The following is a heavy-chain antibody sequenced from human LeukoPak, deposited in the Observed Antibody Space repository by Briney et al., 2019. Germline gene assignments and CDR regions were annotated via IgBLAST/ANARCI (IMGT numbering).Heavy chain of an antibody. CDR3: ARVAHYYGSGSYSVILDY. J-gene: IGHJ4*02. Sequence: SQTLSLTCAISGDSVSSNSAAWNWIRQSPSRGLEWLGRTYYRSKWYNDYAVSVKSRITINPDTSKNQFSLQLNSVTPEDTAVYYCARVAHYYGSGSYSVILDYWGQGTLVTVSS. CDR1: GDSVSSNSAA. CDR2: TYYRSKWYN. V-gene: IGHV6-1*01. D-gene: IGHD3-10*01.